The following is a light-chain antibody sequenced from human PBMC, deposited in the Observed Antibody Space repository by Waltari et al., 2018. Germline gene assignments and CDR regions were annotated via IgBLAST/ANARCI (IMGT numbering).Light chain of an antibody. CDR1: DSNIGANV. CDR2: RND. V-gene: IGLV1-44*01. J-gene: IGLJ3*02. CDR3: ATWDDGLGGVWV. Sequence: QSVLTQPPSASATPGPRVIISCSGSDSNIGANVVNWYQQLPGTAPKLLIYRNDLRPSGVPDRFSASKSGTSASLAISGLQSEDEADYYCATWDDGLGGVWVFGGGTKVTVL.